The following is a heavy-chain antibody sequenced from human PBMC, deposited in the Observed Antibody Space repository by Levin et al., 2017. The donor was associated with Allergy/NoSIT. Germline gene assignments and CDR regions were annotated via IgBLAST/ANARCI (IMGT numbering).Heavy chain of an antibody. J-gene: IGHJ6*03. CDR3: AREGLYSSSWSLYYYYYYMDV. CDR2: IWYDGSNK. D-gene: IGHD6-13*01. V-gene: IGHV3-33*01. CDR1: GFTFSSYG. Sequence: GESLKISCAASGFTFSSYGMHWVRQAPGKGLEWVAVIWYDGSNKYYADSVKGRFTISRDNSKNTLYLQMNSLRAEDTAVYYCAREGLYSSSWSLYYYYYYMDVWGKGTTVTVSS.